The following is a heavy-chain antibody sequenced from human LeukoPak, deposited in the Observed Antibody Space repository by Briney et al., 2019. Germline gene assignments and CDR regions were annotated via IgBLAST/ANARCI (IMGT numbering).Heavy chain of an antibody. V-gene: IGHV3-23*01. CDR1: GFTFSSYA. CDR3: AKDIPPIRLYCSSTSCYPA. CDR2: ISGSGGST. Sequence: GGPLRLSCAASGFTFSSYAMSWVRQAPGKGLEWVSAISGSGGSTYYADSVKGRFTISRDNSKNTLYLQMNSLRAEDTAVYYCAKDIPPIRLYCSSTSCYPAWGQGTLVTVSS. D-gene: IGHD2-2*01. J-gene: IGHJ5*02.